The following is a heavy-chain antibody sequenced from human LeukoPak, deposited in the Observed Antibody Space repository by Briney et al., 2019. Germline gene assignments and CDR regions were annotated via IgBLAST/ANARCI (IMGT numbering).Heavy chain of an antibody. J-gene: IGHJ4*02. CDR1: GLTFSSYA. Sequence: GGPLRLTCAASGLTFSSYAMSWVRQAPGKGLECVSTISGSGGSTYYTDSVKGRFTISRDNSKNMLFLQMNSLRAEDTAVYYCAKDQNYYASGSYYNNWGQGTLVTVSS. D-gene: IGHD3-10*01. CDR3: AKDQNYYASGSYYNN. CDR2: ISGSGGST. V-gene: IGHV3-23*01.